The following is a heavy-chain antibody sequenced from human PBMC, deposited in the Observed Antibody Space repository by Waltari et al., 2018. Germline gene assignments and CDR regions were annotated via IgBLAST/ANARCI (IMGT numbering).Heavy chain of an antibody. CDR2: LWYDGTDK. CDR1: GFRFNEYA. Sequence: QVQLMESGGDVVQPGSSLRLSCEGSGFRFNEYAMQWVRQAAGKGLEWVAGLWYDGTDKKYSDSVKGRFTVSRDNSKNTLYLHMDTLRGEDTAVYFCAREEVLSATFDHWGRGTLVTVAS. D-gene: IGHD2-15*01. J-gene: IGHJ4*02. V-gene: IGHV3-33*08. CDR3: AREEVLSATFDH.